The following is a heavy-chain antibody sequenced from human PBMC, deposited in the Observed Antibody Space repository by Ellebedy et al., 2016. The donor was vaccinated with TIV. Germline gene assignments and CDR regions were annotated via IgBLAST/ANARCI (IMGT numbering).Heavy chain of an antibody. V-gene: IGHV3-30-3*01. CDR3: AKQLGYCSDGNCYFDY. J-gene: IGHJ4*02. CDR1: GFTFSSYA. D-gene: IGHD2-15*01. Sequence: GGSLRLXCAASGFTFSSYAMHWVRQAPGKGLEWVAVISYDVSNNDVSKKYSADSVKGRFTISRDNSKNTLYLQMNSLRAEDTAVYYCAKQLGYCSDGNCYFDYWGQGTLVTVSS. CDR2: ISYDVSNNDVSKK.